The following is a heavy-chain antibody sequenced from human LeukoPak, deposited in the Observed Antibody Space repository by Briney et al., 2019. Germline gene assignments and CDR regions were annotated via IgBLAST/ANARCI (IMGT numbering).Heavy chain of an antibody. CDR2: ITGSGSTT. V-gene: IGHV3-48*03. D-gene: IGHD3-16*01. Sequence: GGSLRLSCAASGFTFISSEMNWVRQAPGKGLEWISYITGSGSTTYYADSVKGRFTISRDNAKNSLYLQVNSLRAEDTAVYYCARSYYYHGMDVWGQGTTVTVSS. CDR1: GFTFISSE. J-gene: IGHJ6*02. CDR3: ARSYYYHGMDV.